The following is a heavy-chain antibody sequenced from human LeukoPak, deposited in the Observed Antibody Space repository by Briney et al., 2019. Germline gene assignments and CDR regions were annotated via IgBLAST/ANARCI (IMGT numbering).Heavy chain of an antibody. J-gene: IGHJ4*02. V-gene: IGHV4-38-2*02. CDR2: IYHSGST. CDR3: ARSAESSSWVEFDY. CDR1: GYSISSGYY. D-gene: IGHD6-13*01. Sequence: KTSETLSLTCTVSGYSISSGYYWGWIRPPPGKGLEWIGSIYHSGSTYYNPSLKSRVTISVDTSKNQFSLKLSSVTAADTAVYYCARSAESSSWVEFDYWGQGTLVTVSS.